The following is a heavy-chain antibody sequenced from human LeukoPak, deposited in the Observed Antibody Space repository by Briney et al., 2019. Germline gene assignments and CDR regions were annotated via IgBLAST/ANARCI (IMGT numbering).Heavy chain of an antibody. CDR3: ARGEYDSSARYNWFDP. CDR2: ISSNGGST. D-gene: IGHD3-22*01. J-gene: IGHJ5*02. V-gene: IGHV3-64*01. CDR1: GFTFSSYA. Sequence: GGSLRLSCAASGFTFSSYAMHWVRQAPGKGLEYVSAISSNGGSTYYANSVKGRFTISRDNSKNTLYLQMGSLRAEDMAVYYCARGEYDSSARYNWFDPWGQGTLVTVSS.